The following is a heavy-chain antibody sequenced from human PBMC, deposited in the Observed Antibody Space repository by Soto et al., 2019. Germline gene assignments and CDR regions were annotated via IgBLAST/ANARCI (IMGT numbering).Heavy chain of an antibody. CDR2: ISAYNGNT. Sequence: ASVKVSCKASGYTFTSYGISWVRRAPGQGLEWMGWISAYNGNTNYAQELQGRVTMTTDTSTSTAYMELRSLSSDDTAVYYCARYFCGGDCYPDYWGLGTLVTVSS. V-gene: IGHV1-18*01. CDR1: GYTFTSYG. CDR3: ARYFCGGDCYPDY. D-gene: IGHD2-21*01. J-gene: IGHJ4*02.